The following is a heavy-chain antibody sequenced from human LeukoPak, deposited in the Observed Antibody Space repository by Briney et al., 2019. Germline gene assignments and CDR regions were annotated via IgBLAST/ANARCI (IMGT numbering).Heavy chain of an antibody. D-gene: IGHD5-18*01. V-gene: IGHV1-2*02. Sequence: ASVKVPCKASGYTFTDYYLHWVRQAPGQGLEWMGWINPNSGGTNYAQKFQGRVTLTRDTSITTAYMELSRLRSDDTAVYYCARGGGYSYDYQAHWGQGTLVTVSS. CDR3: ARGGGYSYDYQAH. J-gene: IGHJ4*02. CDR1: GYTFTDYY. CDR2: INPNSGGT.